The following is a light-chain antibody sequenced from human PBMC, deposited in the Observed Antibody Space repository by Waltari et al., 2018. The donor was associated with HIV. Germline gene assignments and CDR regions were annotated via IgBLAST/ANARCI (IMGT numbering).Light chain of an antibody. CDR2: DVN. CDR3: CSHAGNFIFV. Sequence: QSALTQPHSVSGSPGQSLTISCPGTSTYVVIFVSWYQQHPGKAPKVIIFDVNKRPSGVPDRFSGSKSGNTASLTISGLQAEDEADYYCCSHAGNFIFVFGTGTKVTVL. CDR1: STYVVIF. J-gene: IGLJ1*01. V-gene: IGLV2-11*01.